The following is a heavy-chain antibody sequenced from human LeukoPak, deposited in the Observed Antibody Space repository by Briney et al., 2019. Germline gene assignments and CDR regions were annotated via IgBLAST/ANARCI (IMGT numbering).Heavy chain of an antibody. CDR3: ARSRGDSGSGYYYCFDY. CDR2: ISYDGSNK. J-gene: IGHJ4*02. CDR1: GFTFSSYA. D-gene: IGHD3-22*01. V-gene: IGHV3-30-3*01. Sequence: GGSLRLSCAASGFTFSSYAMQWVRQAPGKGLEWVAVISYDGSNKYYADSVKGRFTISRDNSKNTLYLQMNSLRAEDTAVYYCARSRGDSGSGYYYCFDYWGQGTLVAVSS.